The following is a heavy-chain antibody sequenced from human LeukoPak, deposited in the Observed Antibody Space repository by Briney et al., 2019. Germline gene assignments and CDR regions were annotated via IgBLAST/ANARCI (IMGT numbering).Heavy chain of an antibody. D-gene: IGHD5-18*01. Sequence: AGSLRLSCAASGFTFSSYWMSWVRQAPGKGLEWVANIKEDGTQKYYVDSVKGRFTISRDNAKNSLYLQMNRLRAEDAAVYYCARDRWGYSYGGDWGQGTLVTVSS. V-gene: IGHV3-7*01. CDR1: GFTFSSYW. CDR2: IKEDGTQK. J-gene: IGHJ4*02. CDR3: ARDRWGYSYGGD.